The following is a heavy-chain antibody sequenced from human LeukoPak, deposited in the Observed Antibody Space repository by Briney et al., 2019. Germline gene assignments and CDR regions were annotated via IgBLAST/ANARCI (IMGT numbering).Heavy chain of an antibody. CDR3: ARREDQSWFDP. Sequence: PSETLSLTCTVSGGSISSYYWSWIRQPPGKGLEWIGYIYYSGSTNYNPSLKSRVTISVDTSKNQFSLKLSSVTAADTAVYYCARREDQSWFDPWGQGTLVTVSS. CDR2: IYYSGST. CDR1: GGSISSYY. J-gene: IGHJ5*02. D-gene: IGHD1-26*01. V-gene: IGHV4-59*01.